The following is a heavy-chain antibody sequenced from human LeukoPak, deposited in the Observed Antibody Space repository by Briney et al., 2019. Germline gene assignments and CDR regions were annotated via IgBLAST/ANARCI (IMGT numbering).Heavy chain of an antibody. V-gene: IGHV4-59*08. CDR2: IYYSGST. CDR1: GGSISSYY. D-gene: IGHD1-14*01. J-gene: IGHJ3*02. CDR3: ARQRKIGGLGAFDI. Sequence: SETLSLTCTVSGGSISSYYWSWIRQPPGKGLEWIGYIYYSGSTNYNPSLKSRVTISVDTSKNQFSLKLSSVTAADTAVYYCARQRKIGGLGAFDIWGQGTMVTVSS.